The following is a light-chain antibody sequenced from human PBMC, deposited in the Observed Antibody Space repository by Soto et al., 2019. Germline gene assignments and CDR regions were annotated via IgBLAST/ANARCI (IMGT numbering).Light chain of an antibody. V-gene: IGKV1-33*01. J-gene: IGKJ4*01. Sequence: DTQRTQSPASLSASVGDRVTITCRASQDIKNYLNWYLQKPRKAPKLLIYDASNLERGVPSRFSGSGAGTEYSLTISSLQPEDNGTYYCQQYENLPLTFGGGTKVDIK. CDR1: QDIKNY. CDR3: QQYENLPLT. CDR2: DAS.